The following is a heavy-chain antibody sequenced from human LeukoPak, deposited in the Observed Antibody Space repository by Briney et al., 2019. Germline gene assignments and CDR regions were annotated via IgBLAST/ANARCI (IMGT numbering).Heavy chain of an antibody. Sequence: ASVKVSCKASGYTFTSYGISWVRQAPGQGLEWMGWISAYNGNTNYAQKLQGRVTMTTDTSTSTAYMELRSLRSDDTAVYYCARDGPLLRYFDWLPVDYYYGMDVWGRGTTVTVPS. D-gene: IGHD3-9*01. V-gene: IGHV1-18*01. CDR2: ISAYNGNT. CDR3: ARDGPLLRYFDWLPVDYYYGMDV. CDR1: GYTFTSYG. J-gene: IGHJ6*02.